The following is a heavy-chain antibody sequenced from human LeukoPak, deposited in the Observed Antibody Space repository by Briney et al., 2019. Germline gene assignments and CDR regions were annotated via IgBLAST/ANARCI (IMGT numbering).Heavy chain of an antibody. J-gene: IGHJ3*02. V-gene: IGHV3-9*03. D-gene: IGHD6-13*01. CDR1: GFTFDDYA. Sequence: PGRSLRLSCVVSGFTFDDYAMHWVPQAPEKGLEWVSGISWNSGSIGYADSVKGRFTISRDNAKNSLYLQMNSLRAEDMALYYCARSTAAGNDAFDIWGQGTMVTVSS. CDR3: ARSTAAGNDAFDI. CDR2: ISWNSGSI.